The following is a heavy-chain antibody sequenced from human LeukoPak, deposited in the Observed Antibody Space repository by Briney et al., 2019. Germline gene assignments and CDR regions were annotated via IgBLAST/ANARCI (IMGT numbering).Heavy chain of an antibody. CDR3: ARVSHYGSGYYYTLAY. J-gene: IGHJ4*02. D-gene: IGHD3-10*01. Sequence: GGSLRLSCAASGFTFSSYWMHWVRQGPGKGLVWVSRINSDGSSATYADSVKGRFTISRDNAKNTLYLQMNSLRAEDTAVYYCARVSHYGSGYYYTLAYWGQGTLVTVSS. V-gene: IGHV3-74*01. CDR1: GFTFSSYW. CDR2: INSDGSSA.